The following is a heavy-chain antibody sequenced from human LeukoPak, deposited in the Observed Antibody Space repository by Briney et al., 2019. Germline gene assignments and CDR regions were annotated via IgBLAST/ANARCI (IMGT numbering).Heavy chain of an antibody. V-gene: IGHV4-39*01. CDR2: IYYSKNT. Sequence: SETLSLTCTVSGGSISSSSAYWGGIRQPPGKGLEWIGSIYYSKNTYYNPSLKSRVTISADTSKNQFSLTLGSVSATDTAVYYCVSPRGFSYGYFDYWGHGTPVTVSS. CDR3: VSPRGFSYGYFDY. J-gene: IGHJ4*01. CDR1: GGSISSSSAY. D-gene: IGHD5-18*01.